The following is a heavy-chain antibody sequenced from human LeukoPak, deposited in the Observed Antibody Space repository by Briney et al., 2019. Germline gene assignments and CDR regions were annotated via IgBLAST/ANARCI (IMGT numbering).Heavy chain of an antibody. CDR3: VGSAAFSYIENFDY. J-gene: IGHJ4*02. Sequence: GGSLRLSCAASGFTFSSYSMNWVRQAPGKGLEWVSYISSSSSTIHYADSVKGRFTISRDNAKNSLYLQMNSLRVEDTAVYYCVGSAAFSYIENFDYWGQGTLVTVSS. D-gene: IGHD3-10*01. CDR1: GFTFSSYS. CDR2: ISSSSSTI. V-gene: IGHV3-48*04.